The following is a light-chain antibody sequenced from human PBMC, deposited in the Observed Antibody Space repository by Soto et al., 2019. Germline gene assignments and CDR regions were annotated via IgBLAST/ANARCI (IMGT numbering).Light chain of an antibody. J-gene: IGKJ1*01. Sequence: EIVLTQSPGTLSLSPGERATLSCRASQSVSSRYLAWYQQKPGQAPRLLIYGASTRATGIPDRFSGSGSEADLTLTISRLEPEDFAVYYCQQYDNSPTWTFGQGTKVEIK. CDR1: QSVSSRY. V-gene: IGKV3-20*01. CDR2: GAS. CDR3: QQYDNSPTWT.